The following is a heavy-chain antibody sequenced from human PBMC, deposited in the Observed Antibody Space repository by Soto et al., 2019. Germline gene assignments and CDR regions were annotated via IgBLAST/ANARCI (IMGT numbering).Heavy chain of an antibody. D-gene: IGHD2-15*01. V-gene: IGHV3-49*04. J-gene: IGHJ3*02. CDR2: IRSKAYGGTT. CDR1: GFTFGDYA. CDR3: TSLREIVDGFDI. Sequence: GGSLRLSCTASGFTFGDYAMSWVRQAPGKGLEWVGFIRSKAYGGTTEYAASVKGRFTISRDDSKSIAYLQMNSLKTEDAAVYYCTSLREIVDGFDIWGQGTMVTVSS.